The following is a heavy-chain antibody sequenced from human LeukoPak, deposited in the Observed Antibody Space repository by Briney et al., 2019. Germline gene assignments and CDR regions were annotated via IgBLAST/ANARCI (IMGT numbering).Heavy chain of an antibody. CDR3: ARIAAGYSGYDGGDY. Sequence: SVKVSCXASGGTFSSYAISWVRRAPGQGLEWMGGIIPIFGTANYAQKFQGRVTITADESTSTAYMELSSLRSEGTAVYYCARIAAGYSGYDGGDYWGQGTLVTVSS. CDR1: GGTFSSYA. V-gene: IGHV1-69*13. CDR2: IIPIFGTA. D-gene: IGHD5-12*01. J-gene: IGHJ4*02.